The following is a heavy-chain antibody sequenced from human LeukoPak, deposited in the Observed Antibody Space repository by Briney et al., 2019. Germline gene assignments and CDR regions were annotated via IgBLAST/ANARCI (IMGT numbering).Heavy chain of an antibody. D-gene: IGHD2-2*01. V-gene: IGHV4-38-2*02. Sequence: SETLSLTCNVSGYSISSGYYWGWIRQPPGKGLEWIGNIYHSGSTYYNPSLKSRVTISVDTSKNQFSLKLSSVTAADTAVYYCARAPGNCRSTTCYYFDYWGQGALFTVSS. CDR1: GYSISSGYY. CDR3: ARAPGNCRSTTCYYFDY. J-gene: IGHJ4*02. CDR2: IYHSGST.